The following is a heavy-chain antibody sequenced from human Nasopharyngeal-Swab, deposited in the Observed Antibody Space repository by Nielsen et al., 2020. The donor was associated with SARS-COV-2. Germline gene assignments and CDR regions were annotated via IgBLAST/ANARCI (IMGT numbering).Heavy chain of an antibody. J-gene: IGHJ4*02. CDR3: ARRQGYYDNAGYYLY. CDR2: INPDDSYA. V-gene: IGHV5-51*01. D-gene: IGHD3-9*01. Sequence: VRQMPGKGLEWVGIINPDDSYARYSPSFQGQVTISTDKSISAAYLQWSSLKASDTAIYYCARRQGYYDNAGYYLYWGQGTLVTVSS.